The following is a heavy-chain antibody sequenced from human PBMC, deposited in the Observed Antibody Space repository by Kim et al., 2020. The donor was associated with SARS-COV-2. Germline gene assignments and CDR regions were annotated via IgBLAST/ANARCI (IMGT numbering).Heavy chain of an antibody. J-gene: IGHJ4*02. D-gene: IGHD3-16*01. V-gene: IGHV7-4-1*02. CDR3: ARFFDDDGYAYFGY. Sequence: AQAFTGRFVFSLDTSVNTAYLQINSLKAEDTAVYYCARFFDDDGYAYFGYWGQGTLVTVSS.